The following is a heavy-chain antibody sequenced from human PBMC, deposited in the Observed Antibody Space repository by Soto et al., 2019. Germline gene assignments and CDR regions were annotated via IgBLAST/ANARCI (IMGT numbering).Heavy chain of an antibody. Sequence: VASVKVSCKASGYTFTSYGISWVRQAPGQGLEWMGWISAYNGNTNYAQKLQGRVTMTTDTSTSTAYMELRSLRSDDTAVYYCAREPPYLYGDYPGYYYYYLYVWGKGTTVTVS. CDR2: ISAYNGNT. J-gene: IGHJ6*03. V-gene: IGHV1-18*01. CDR1: GYTFTSYG. CDR3: AREPPYLYGDYPGYYYYYLYV. D-gene: IGHD4-17*01.